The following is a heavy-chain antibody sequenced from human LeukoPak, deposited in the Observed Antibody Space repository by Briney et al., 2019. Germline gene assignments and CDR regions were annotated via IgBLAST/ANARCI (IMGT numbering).Heavy chain of an antibody. D-gene: IGHD6-19*01. V-gene: IGHV3-21*01. J-gene: IGHJ6*03. CDR1: VFTFSSYS. CDR3: ESEIIAVAGIYYYYYMDV. CDR2: ISSSSSYI. Sequence: GGSLRLSCAASVFTFSSYSMNWVRQAPGKGLEGVSSISSSSSYIYYADSVKGRFTISRDNAKNSLYLQMNRMSGEDTAVYYCESEIIAVAGIYYYYYMDVWGKGTTVTVSS.